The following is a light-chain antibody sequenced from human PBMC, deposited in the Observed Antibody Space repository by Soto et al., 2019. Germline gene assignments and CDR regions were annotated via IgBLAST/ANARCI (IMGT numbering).Light chain of an antibody. CDR3: QQRSNSPPSIT. CDR1: QTINNN. V-gene: IGKV3-11*01. Sequence: VMTQDTATLSVSPGERATLSCRASQTINNNVAWYQLKDGQVPRLVIYGASTRATGIPARFSGSGSGTDFTLTISSLEPEDFAVYYCQQRSNSPPSITFGQGTRLEI. J-gene: IGKJ5*01. CDR2: GAS.